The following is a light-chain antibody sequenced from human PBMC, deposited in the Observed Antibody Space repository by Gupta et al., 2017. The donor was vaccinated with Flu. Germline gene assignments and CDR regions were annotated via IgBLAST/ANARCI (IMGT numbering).Light chain of an antibody. CDR1: SGHSSYA. Sequence: QLVLTHSPSASASLGDSVTLTCTLSSGHSSYAIAWHQQQPEKGPRYLMKLNSDGSHYKGDGIPARFSGYSSGADRYLTISRLQAEDEADYYCQTWGTGIVVFGGGTKLTVL. CDR3: QTWGTGIVV. V-gene: IGLV4-69*01. J-gene: IGLJ2*01. CDR2: LNSDGSH.